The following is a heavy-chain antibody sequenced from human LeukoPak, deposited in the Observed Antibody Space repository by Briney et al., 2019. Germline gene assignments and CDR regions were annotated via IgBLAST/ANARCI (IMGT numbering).Heavy chain of an antibody. CDR2: IYYSGST. V-gene: IGHV4-59*01. CDR3: ARGYCSSTSCYDYYYYGMDV. CDR1: GGSISSYY. J-gene: IGHJ6*02. D-gene: IGHD2-2*01. Sequence: SETLSLTCTVSGGSISSYYWSWIRQPPGKGLEWIGYIYYSGSTNYNPSLKSRVTISVDTSKNQFSLKLSSVTAADTAVYYCARGYCSSTSCYDYYYYGMDVRGQGTTVTVSS.